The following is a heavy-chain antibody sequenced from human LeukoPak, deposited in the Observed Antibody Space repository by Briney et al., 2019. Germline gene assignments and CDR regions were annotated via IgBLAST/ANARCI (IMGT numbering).Heavy chain of an antibody. CDR2: IRPDGSVI. D-gene: IGHD3-16*01. CDR1: GFTFSNYW. V-gene: IGHV3-7*01. J-gene: IGHJ4*02. CDR3: ARDFMITFGGQDY. Sequence: GGSLRLSCAASGFTFSNYWMTWVRRAPGKGLEWVANIRPDGSVIHYVDSVKGRFTISRDSAKNSLYLQMNSLRDEDTAVYYCARDFMITFGGQDYWGQGTLVTVSS.